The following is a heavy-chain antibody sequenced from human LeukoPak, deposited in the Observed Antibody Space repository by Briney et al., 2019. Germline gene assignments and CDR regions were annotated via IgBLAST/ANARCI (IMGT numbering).Heavy chain of an antibody. D-gene: IGHD3-22*01. Sequence: GGYSWSXXRQPPGKGLEWIGYIYHSGSTHYDPSLKSRVTISVDTSKNHFSLKLTSVTAADTAVYYCARDGYYYDSSGYGFDIWGQGTMVTVSS. V-gene: IGHV4-30-2*01. CDR2: IYHSGST. CDR1: GGYS. CDR3: ARDGYYYDSSGYGFDI. J-gene: IGHJ3*02.